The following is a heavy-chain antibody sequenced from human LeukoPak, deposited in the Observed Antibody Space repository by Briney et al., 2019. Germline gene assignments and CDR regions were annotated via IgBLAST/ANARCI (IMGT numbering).Heavy chain of an antibody. D-gene: IGHD5-18*01. CDR2: IYYSGST. CDR1: GGSISSYY. J-gene: IGHJ4*02. Sequence: SSETLSLTCTVPGGSISSYYWSWIRQPPGKGLEWIGYIYYSGSTNYNPSLKSRVTISVDTSKNQFSLKLSSVTAADTAVYYCARHMGLGYSYGYPYFDYWGQGTLVTVSS. V-gene: IGHV4-59*08. CDR3: ARHMGLGYSYGYPYFDY.